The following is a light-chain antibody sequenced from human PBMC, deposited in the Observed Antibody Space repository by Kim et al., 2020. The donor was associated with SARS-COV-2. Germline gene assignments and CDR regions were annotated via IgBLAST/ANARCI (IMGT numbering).Light chain of an antibody. J-gene: IGKJ1*01. CDR3: QQYGSLQWT. CDR1: QTVSSRS. Sequence: PGESATPSGRASQTVSSRSVNWYQQRPGQAPRLLIYDAYRRATGVPDRFRGSGSGTDFTLTISRLEPEDCAVYHCQQYGSLQWTFGQGTKVDIK. V-gene: IGKV3-20*01. CDR2: DAY.